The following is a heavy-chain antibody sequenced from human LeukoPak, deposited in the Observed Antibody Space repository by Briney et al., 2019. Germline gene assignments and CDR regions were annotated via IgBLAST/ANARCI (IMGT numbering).Heavy chain of an antibody. CDR3: ARDRPQRWLQPFLFGYFDY. J-gene: IGHJ4*02. D-gene: IGHD5-24*01. V-gene: IGHV3-21*01. Sequence: PGGSLRLSCAASGFTFSSYSMNWVRQAPGKGLEWVSSISSSSSYIYYADSVKGRFTISRDNAKNSLYLQMNSLRAEDTAVYYCARDRPQRWLQPFLFGYFDYWGQGTLVTVSS. CDR1: GFTFSSYS. CDR2: ISSSSSYI.